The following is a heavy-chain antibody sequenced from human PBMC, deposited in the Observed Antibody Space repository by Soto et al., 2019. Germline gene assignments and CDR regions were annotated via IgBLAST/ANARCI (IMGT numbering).Heavy chain of an antibody. CDR3: ARGPYSNYFDY. CDR2: TRNKANSYTT. Sequence: GGSLRLSCAASGFTFSDHYMDWVRQAPGKGLEWVGRTRNKANSYTTEYAASVKGRFTISRDDSKNSLYLQMNSLKTEDTAVYYCARGPYSNYFDYWGQGTLVTVSS. V-gene: IGHV3-72*01. CDR1: GFTFSDHY. D-gene: IGHD4-4*01. J-gene: IGHJ4*02.